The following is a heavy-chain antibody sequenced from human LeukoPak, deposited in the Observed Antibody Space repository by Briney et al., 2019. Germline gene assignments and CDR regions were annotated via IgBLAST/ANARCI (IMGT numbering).Heavy chain of an antibody. Sequence: GGSLRLSCAASGFTFSSSWMIWVRQAPGKGLEWVANINQGESEKYYLDSVKGRFTISRDNADNSVYLEMHSLRAEDTAVYYCATNTRAYAVLVAYWGQGTLVTVSS. CDR2: INQGESEK. V-gene: IGHV3-7*01. CDR1: GFTFSSSW. CDR3: ATNTRAYAVLVAY. J-gene: IGHJ4*02. D-gene: IGHD2-21*01.